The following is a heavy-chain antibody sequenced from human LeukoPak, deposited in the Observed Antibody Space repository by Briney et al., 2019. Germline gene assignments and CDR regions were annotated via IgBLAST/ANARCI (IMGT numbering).Heavy chain of an antibody. CDR2: IKQDGSEK. D-gene: IGHD3-22*01. Sequence: GGSLRLSCAASGFTFSSYAMSWVRQAPGKGLEWVADIKQDGSEKYYVDSVKGRFTISRDNAKNSLYLQMNSLRAEDTAVYYCARGDYYDRAFDVWGQGTTVTVS. CDR3: ARGDYYDRAFDV. CDR1: GFTFSSYA. J-gene: IGHJ3*01. V-gene: IGHV3-7*03.